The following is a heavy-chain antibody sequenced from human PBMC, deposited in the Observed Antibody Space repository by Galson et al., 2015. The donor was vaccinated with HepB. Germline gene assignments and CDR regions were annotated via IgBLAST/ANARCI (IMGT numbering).Heavy chain of an antibody. J-gene: IGHJ3*01. D-gene: IGHD5-24*01. CDR1: GFTFSSYW. Sequence: SLRLSCAASGFTFSSYWMQWVRQAPGKGLVWVSFIDSDGSNTRYADFVKGRFTISRDNAKNTVFLQMNSLRAEDGAVYYCVRGRGRDGYAWGPGPIDSWGQGALVTVSS. CDR2: IDSDGSNT. CDR3: VRGRGRDGYAWGPGPIDS. V-gene: IGHV3-74*01.